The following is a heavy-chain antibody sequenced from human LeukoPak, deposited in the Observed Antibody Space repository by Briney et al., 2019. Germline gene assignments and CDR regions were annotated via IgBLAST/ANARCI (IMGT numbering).Heavy chain of an antibody. CDR2: ISYDGSNK. CDR1: GFTFSSYA. V-gene: IGHV3-30-3*01. J-gene: IGHJ6*02. CDR3: ARDRRGRGTSSYYYYGMDV. Sequence: PGGSLRLSCAASGFTFSSYAMHWVRQAPGKGLEWVAVISYDGSNKYYADSVKGRFTISRDNSKNTLYLQMNSLRAEDTAVYYCARDRRGRGTSSYYYYGMDVWGQGTTVTVSS. D-gene: IGHD2-15*01.